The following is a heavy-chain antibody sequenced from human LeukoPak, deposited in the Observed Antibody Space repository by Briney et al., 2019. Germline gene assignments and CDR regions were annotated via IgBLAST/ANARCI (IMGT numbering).Heavy chain of an antibody. Sequence: PSETLSLTCTVSGGSISTYYWSWIRQPPGMGLEWIGYSYDSGSTYCNPSLKTRVTISVDTSKNQFSLKLSSVTAADTAVYYCARVCSGSFDYWGQGTLVTVSS. V-gene: IGHV4-59*01. J-gene: IGHJ4*02. D-gene: IGHD6-19*01. CDR2: SYDSGST. CDR1: GGSISTYY. CDR3: ARVCSGSFDY.